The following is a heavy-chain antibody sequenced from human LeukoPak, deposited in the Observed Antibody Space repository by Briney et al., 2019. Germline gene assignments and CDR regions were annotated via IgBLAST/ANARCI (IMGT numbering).Heavy chain of an antibody. D-gene: IGHD2-2*01. Sequence: GGSLRLSCAASGFTFSSYAMSWVRQAPGKGLEWVSAISGSGGSTYYADSVKSRFTISRDNSKNTLYLQMNSLRAEDTAVYYCAKVLRYCSSTSCYPDYFDYWGQGTLVTVSS. V-gene: IGHV3-23*01. J-gene: IGHJ4*02. CDR2: ISGSGGST. CDR1: GFTFSSYA. CDR3: AKVLRYCSSTSCYPDYFDY.